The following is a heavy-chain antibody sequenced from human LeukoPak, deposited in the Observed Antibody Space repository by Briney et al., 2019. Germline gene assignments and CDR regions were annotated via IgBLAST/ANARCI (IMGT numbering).Heavy chain of an antibody. Sequence: GGSLRLSCAASGFTVSSNYMSWVRQAPGKGLEWVSVIYSGGSTYYADSVKGRFTISRDNSKNTLYLQMNSLRAKDTAVYYCARDKSYGHHHFDYWGQGTLVTVSS. CDR3: ARDKSYGHHHFDY. J-gene: IGHJ4*02. CDR1: GFTVSSNY. CDR2: IYSGGST. V-gene: IGHV3-66*01. D-gene: IGHD5-18*01.